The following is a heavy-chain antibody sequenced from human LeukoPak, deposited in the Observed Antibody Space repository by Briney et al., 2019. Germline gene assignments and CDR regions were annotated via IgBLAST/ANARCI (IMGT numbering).Heavy chain of an antibody. CDR2: IGPSSTSI. D-gene: IGHD4-17*01. CDR1: GFTFSTNS. CDR3: ARENGEAFDY. V-gene: IGHV3-21*01. Sequence: KTGGSLRLSCAASGFTFSTNSMTWVRQAPGKGLEWVSSIGPSSTSIYYADSLKGRFTISRDNAKNSLYLQMNSLRAEDTAVYYCARENGEAFDYWGQGTLVTVSS. J-gene: IGHJ4*02.